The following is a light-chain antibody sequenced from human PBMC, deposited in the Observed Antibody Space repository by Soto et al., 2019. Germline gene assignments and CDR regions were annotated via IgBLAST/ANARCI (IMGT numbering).Light chain of an antibody. CDR3: QQRSNWPGT. CDR2: DAS. Sequence: EIVLTQSPATLSLSPGERATLSCRASQSVSSYLAWYQQKPGQAPRLLIYDASNRATGIPARFSGSGSGTXXXXTXXSXXXXDFAVYYCQQRSNWPGTFGQGTKVEIK. J-gene: IGKJ1*01. V-gene: IGKV3-11*01. CDR1: QSVSSY.